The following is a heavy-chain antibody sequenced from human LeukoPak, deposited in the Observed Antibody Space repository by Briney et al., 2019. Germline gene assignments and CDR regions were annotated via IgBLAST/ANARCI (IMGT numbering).Heavy chain of an antibody. V-gene: IGHV2-5*02. CDR1: GFSISTSGVG. J-gene: IGHJ4*02. Sequence: SGPTLVKPTQTLTFTCTFSGFSISTSGVGVVWILEPPGKGLEWLGLIYWDDDKRYRPSLKSRRTLTTDTSKNQADLTMTNMEPVDTATYYSAHSSGYSSSWQYFFDYRGQGTLVTVSS. CDR2: IYWDDDK. CDR3: AHSSGYSSSWQYFFDY. D-gene: IGHD6-13*01.